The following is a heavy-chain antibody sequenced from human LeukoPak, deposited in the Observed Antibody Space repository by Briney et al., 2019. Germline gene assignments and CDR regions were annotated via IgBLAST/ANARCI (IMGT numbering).Heavy chain of an antibody. CDR2: IYYSGST. Sequence: SETLSLTCTVSGGSISSGDYYWSWIRQPPGKGLEWIGYIYYSGSTYYNPSLKSRVTISVDTSKNQFSLKLSSVTAADTAVYYCASYYYDNSVINWFDPWGQGTLVTVSS. CDR1: GGSISSGDYY. V-gene: IGHV4-30-4*01. J-gene: IGHJ5*02. D-gene: IGHD3-22*01. CDR3: ASYYYDNSVINWFDP.